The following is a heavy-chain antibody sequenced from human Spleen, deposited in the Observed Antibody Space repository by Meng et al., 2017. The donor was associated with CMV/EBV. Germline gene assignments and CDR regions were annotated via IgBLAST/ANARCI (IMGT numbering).Heavy chain of an antibody. Sequence: GESLKISCAASGFTFSSYAMHWVRQAPGKGLVWVSRISSDGSSTSYADSVKGRFTSSRDNAKNTLYLQMNSLRAEDTAVYYCARAGSMVPGGMDVWGQGTMVTVSS. V-gene: IGHV3-74*01. J-gene: IGHJ6*02. CDR2: ISSDGSST. CDR3: ARAGSMVPGGMDV. D-gene: IGHD4/OR15-4a*01. CDR1: GFTFSSYA.